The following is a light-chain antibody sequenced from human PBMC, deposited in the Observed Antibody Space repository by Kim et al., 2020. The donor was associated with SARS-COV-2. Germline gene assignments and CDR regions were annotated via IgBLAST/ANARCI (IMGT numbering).Light chain of an antibody. CDR2: DVT. CDR3: LSYTTSGASL. J-gene: IGLJ2*01. CDR1: SSDVGGYDY. V-gene: IGLV2-14*03. Sequence: GHSITISCTGTSSDVGGYDYVYWYQQHSGKAPKLLIYDVTGRPSGVSNRFSGSKSGNTASLTISGLEAEDEADYYCLSYTTSGASLFGGGTQLTVL.